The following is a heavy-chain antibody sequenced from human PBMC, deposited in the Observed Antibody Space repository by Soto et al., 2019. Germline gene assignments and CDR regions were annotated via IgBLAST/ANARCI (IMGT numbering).Heavy chain of an antibody. Sequence: QVQLQESGPGLVKPSQTLSLTCTVSGGSIDSDGSYWSWIRQSPGEGLEWLGYIYYSGTTYYNPSLTRRVSISLDTSKNQFSLKLSSVTAAATAIYYCASGHCFIGSCSYLGLWGRGTLVTVSS. V-gene: IGHV4-31*03. CDR2: IYYSGTT. J-gene: IGHJ2*01. CDR3: ASGHCFIGSCSYLGL. CDR1: GGSIDSDGSY. D-gene: IGHD2-15*01.